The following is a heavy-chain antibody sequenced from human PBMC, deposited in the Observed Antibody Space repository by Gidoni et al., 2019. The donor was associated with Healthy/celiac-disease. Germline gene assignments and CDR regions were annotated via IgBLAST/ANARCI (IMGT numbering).Heavy chain of an antibody. CDR3: AKDLGRGSGWPGIDY. V-gene: IGHV3-30*18. Sequence: QVQLVESGGGVVQPGRSLRLSCAASGFPFRSYGMPWVRQAPGKGLEWVAVISYDGSNKYYADSVKGRFTISRDNSKNTLYLQMNSLRAEDTAVYYCAKDLGRGSGWPGIDYWGQGTLVTVSS. J-gene: IGHJ4*02. CDR1: GFPFRSYG. D-gene: IGHD6-19*01. CDR2: ISYDGSNK.